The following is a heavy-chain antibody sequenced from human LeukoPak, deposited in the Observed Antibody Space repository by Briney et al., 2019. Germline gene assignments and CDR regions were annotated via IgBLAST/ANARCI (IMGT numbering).Heavy chain of an antibody. Sequence: GGSLRLSCAASGFTFDDYAMHWVRQAPGKGLEWVSGISWNSGSIGYADSVKGRFTISRDNAKNSLYLQMNSLRAEDTALYYCAKGIRLYYMDVWGKGPRSPSP. J-gene: IGHJ6*03. CDR1: GFTFDDYA. V-gene: IGHV3-9*01. CDR3: AKGIRLYYMDV. CDR2: ISWNSGSI.